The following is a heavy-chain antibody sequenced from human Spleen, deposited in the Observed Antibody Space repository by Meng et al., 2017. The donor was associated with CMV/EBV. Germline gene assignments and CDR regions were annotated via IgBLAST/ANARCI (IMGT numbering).Heavy chain of an antibody. J-gene: IGHJ6*02. CDR2: IYSGGST. D-gene: IGHD2-2*02. Sequence: GESLKISCAASGFTVSSNYMSWVRQAPGKGLEWVSVIYSGGSTYYADSVKGRFTISRDNSKNTLYLQMNSLRAEDTAVYYCARDLESRATPNYYYYYGMDVWGQGTTVTVSS. CDR3: ARDLESRATPNYYYYYGMDV. CDR1: GFTVSSNY. V-gene: IGHV3-53*01.